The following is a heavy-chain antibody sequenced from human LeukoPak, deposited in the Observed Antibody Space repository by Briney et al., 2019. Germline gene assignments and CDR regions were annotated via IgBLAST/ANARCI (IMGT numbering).Heavy chain of an antibody. V-gene: IGHV1-2*02. D-gene: IGHD3-16*01. CDR2: INPNSGGT. CDR1: GYTFTGYY. Sequence: ASVKVSCKASGYTFTGYYMHWVRQAPGQGLEWMGWINPNSGGTNYAQKFQGRVTMTRDTSISTACMELSRLRSDDTAVYYCARDLGELVHDGGKDIWGQGTTVTVSS. J-gene: IGHJ6*02. CDR3: ARDLGELVHDGGKDI.